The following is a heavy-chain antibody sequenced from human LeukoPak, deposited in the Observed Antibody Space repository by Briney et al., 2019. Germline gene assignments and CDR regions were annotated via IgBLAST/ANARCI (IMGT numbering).Heavy chain of an antibody. CDR1: GFTFSDHY. CDR3: ARVLLWFGELYGVFDY. V-gene: IGHV3-11*04. J-gene: IGHJ4*02. Sequence: GGSLRLSCAVSGFTFSDHYMSWIRQAPGKGLEWVSYISSSGSIIYYVDSVKGRFTISRDNAKNSLYLQMNSLRAEDTAVYYCARVLLWFGELYGVFDYWGQGTLVTVSS. CDR2: ISSSGSII. D-gene: IGHD3-10*01.